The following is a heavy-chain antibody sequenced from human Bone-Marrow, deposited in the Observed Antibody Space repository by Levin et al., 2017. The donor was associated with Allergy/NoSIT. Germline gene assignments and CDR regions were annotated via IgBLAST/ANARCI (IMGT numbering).Heavy chain of an antibody. D-gene: IGHD3-22*01. V-gene: IGHV1-8*01. CDR1: GYTFTSYD. Sequence: ASVKVSCKASGYTFTSYDINWVRQATGQGLEWMGWMNPNSGNTGYAQKFQGRVTMTRNTSISTAYMELSSLRSEDTAVYYCARVMNYDSSGYYSPLDYWGQGTLVTVSS. J-gene: IGHJ4*02. CDR3: ARVMNYDSSGYYSPLDY. CDR2: MNPNSGNT.